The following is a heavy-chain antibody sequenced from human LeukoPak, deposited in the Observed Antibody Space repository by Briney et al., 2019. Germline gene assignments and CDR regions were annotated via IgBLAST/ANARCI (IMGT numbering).Heavy chain of an antibody. J-gene: IGHJ4*02. D-gene: IGHD3-22*01. V-gene: IGHV3-66*01. CDR3: AGISVTMIVPAGDY. Sequence: PGGSLRLSCVPSGFTVSSNYMSWVRQAPGRGLEWVSVIYSGGSTYYADSVQGRFTISRDNSKNTLYLQMNSMRAEDTAVYYCAGISVTMIVPAGDYWGQGTLVTVSS. CDR1: GFTVSSNY. CDR2: IYSGGST.